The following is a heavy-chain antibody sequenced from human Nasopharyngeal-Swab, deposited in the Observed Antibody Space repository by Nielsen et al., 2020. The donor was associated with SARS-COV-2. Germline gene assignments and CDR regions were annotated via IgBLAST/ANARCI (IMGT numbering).Heavy chain of an antibody. CDR1: GFTFSSYA. Sequence: GGSLSLSCASSGFTFSSYAMIWVRQAPGKGLEWVSAISGSGGSTYYADSVKGRFTISRDNSKNTLYLQMNSLRAEDTAVYYCAKVPSGWYSALWYWGQGTLVTVSS. CDR3: AKVPSGWYSALWY. CDR2: ISGSGGST. V-gene: IGHV3-23*01. J-gene: IGHJ4*02. D-gene: IGHD6-19*01.